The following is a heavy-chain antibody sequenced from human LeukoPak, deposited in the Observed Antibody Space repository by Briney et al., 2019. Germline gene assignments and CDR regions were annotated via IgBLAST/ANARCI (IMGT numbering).Heavy chain of an antibody. V-gene: IGHV1-46*01. J-gene: IGHJ3*02. Sequence: ASVKVSCKASGYTFTSYYMHWVRQAPGQGLEWMGIINPSGGSTSYAQKLQGRVTMTTDTSTSTAYMELRSLRSDDTAVYYCARDRGYYDSSGYYSLRADAFDIWGQGTMVTVSS. CDR2: INPSGGST. CDR3: ARDRGYYDSSGYYSLRADAFDI. D-gene: IGHD3-22*01. CDR1: GYTFTSYY.